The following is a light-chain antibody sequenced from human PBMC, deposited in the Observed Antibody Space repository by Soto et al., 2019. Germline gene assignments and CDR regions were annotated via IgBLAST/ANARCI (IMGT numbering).Light chain of an antibody. CDR2: DAS. CDR1: QRVSSY. J-gene: IGKJ2*01. V-gene: IGKV3-11*01. CDR3: QQRSNWPPYT. Sequence: EIVLTQSPATLSLSPGERATLSCRASQRVSSYLAWYQQKPGQAPRLLIYDASNRATGIQARFSGSGSGTDFTLTISSLEPEDFAVYYCQQRSNWPPYTFGQGTKLEIK.